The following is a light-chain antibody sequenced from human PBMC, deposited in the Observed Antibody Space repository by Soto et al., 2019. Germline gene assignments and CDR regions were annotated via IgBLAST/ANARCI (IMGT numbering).Light chain of an antibody. CDR3: QSYDSSTVV. CDR1: SGSIASNY. Sequence: NFMLTQPHSVSESPGKTVTISCTGSSGSIASNYVQWYQQRPGSAPTTVIYEDNQRPSGVPDRFSGSIDSSSNSASLTISGLKTEDEAAYYCQSYDSSTVVFGGGTKLTVL. J-gene: IGLJ2*01. V-gene: IGLV6-57*02. CDR2: EDN.